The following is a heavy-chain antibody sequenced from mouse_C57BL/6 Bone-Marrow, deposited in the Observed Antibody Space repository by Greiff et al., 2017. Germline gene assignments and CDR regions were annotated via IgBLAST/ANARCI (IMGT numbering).Heavy chain of an antibody. CDR1: GYAFTNYL. CDR2: INPGSGGT. Sequence: VQLQQSGAELVRPGTSVKVSCKASGYAFTNYLIEWVKQRPGQGLEWIGVINPGSGGTNYNEKFKGKATLTADKSSSTAYMQLSSLTSEDSAVDFCARGITTVSDFDYWGQGTTLTVSS. J-gene: IGHJ2*01. CDR3: ARGITTVSDFDY. V-gene: IGHV1-54*01. D-gene: IGHD1-1*01.